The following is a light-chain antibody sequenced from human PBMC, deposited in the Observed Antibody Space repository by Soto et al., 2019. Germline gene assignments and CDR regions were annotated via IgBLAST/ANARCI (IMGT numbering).Light chain of an antibody. Sequence: EIVLTQSPGTLSLSPGERATLSCRVSQSVTSSYLAWYQQKFGQAPRLLIYGASSRVTGIPDRFSGSGSGTEFTLTISSLQPDDFATYYCQHYNSYSEAFGQGTKVDIK. CDR3: QHYNSYSEA. V-gene: IGKV3-20*01. J-gene: IGKJ1*01. CDR2: GAS. CDR1: QSVTSSY.